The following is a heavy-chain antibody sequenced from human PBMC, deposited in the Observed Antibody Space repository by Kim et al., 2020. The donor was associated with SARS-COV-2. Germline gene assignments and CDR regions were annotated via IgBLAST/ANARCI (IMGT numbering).Heavy chain of an antibody. CDR1: GYTFTGYY. CDR2: INPNSGGT. J-gene: IGHJ6*02. Sequence: ASVKVSCKASGYTFTGYYMHWVRQAPGQGLEWMGRINPNSGGTNYAQKFQGRVTMTRDTSISTAYMELSRLRSDDTVVYYCARGGLTMVRGAHYYGMDVWGQGTTVTVSS. CDR3: ARGGLTMVRGAHYYGMDV. V-gene: IGHV1-2*05. D-gene: IGHD3-10*01.